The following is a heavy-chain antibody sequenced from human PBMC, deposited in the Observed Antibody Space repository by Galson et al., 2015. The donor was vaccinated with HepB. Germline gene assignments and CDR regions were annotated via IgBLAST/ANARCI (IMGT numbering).Heavy chain of an antibody. CDR1: GGTFSSYA. D-gene: IGHD6-19*01. Sequence: SVKVSCKAPGGTFSSYAISWVRQAPGQGLEWMGGIIPIFGTANYAQKFQGRVTITADESTSTAYMELSSLRSEDTAVYYCARDRSSGWFRGTDRMDVWGQGTTVTVSS. J-gene: IGHJ6*02. CDR2: IIPIFGTA. CDR3: ARDRSSGWFRGTDRMDV. V-gene: IGHV1-69*13.